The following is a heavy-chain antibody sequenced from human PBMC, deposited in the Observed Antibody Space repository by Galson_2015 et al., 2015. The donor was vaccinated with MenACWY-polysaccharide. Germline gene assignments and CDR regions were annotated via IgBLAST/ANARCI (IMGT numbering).Heavy chain of an antibody. CDR1: GFTFRSHD. D-gene: IGHD1-1*01. CDR3: ARDTPGIEDFDY. V-gene: IGHV3-48*03. Sequence: SLRLSCAVSGFTFRSHDMNWVRQAPGKGLEWVSYIDTSGTSTKYADSVKGRFIMSRDNAKNSLYLQMNSLRLEDTAMYYCARDTPGIEDFDYWGQGILVTVSS. J-gene: IGHJ4*02. CDR2: IDTSGTST.